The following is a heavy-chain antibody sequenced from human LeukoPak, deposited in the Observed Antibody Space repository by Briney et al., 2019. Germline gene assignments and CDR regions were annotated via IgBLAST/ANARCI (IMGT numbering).Heavy chain of an antibody. CDR1: GFTFSNYG. CDR2: ISYDGSNK. V-gene: IGHV3-30*03. D-gene: IGHD3-9*01. J-gene: IGHJ4*02. CDR3: ASTPPATGYFDY. Sequence: GGSLRLSCAASGFTFSNYGMYWVRQAPGKGLEWVAVISYDGSNKHYADSVKGRFTISRDNSKNTLYLQMNSLRAEDTAVYYCASTPPATGYFDYWGQGTLVTVSS.